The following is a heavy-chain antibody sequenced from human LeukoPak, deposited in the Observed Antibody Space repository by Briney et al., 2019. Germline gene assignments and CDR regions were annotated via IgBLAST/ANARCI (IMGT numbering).Heavy chain of an antibody. J-gene: IGHJ4*02. CDR1: GGSISSYY. V-gene: IGHV4-59*08. D-gene: IGHD3-3*01. Sequence: PSETLSLTCTVSGGSISSYYWSWIRQPPGKGLEWIGYIYYSGSTNYNPSLKSRVTISVDTSKNQFSLKLSSVTAADTAVCYCARRGPYGVASYFDYWGQGTLVTVSS. CDR3: ARRGPYGVASYFDY. CDR2: IYYSGST.